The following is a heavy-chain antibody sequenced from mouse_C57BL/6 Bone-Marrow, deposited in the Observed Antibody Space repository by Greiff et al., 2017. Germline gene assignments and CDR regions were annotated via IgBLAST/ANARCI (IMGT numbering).Heavy chain of an antibody. CDR1: GFTFSSYG. CDR2: ISSGGSYT. V-gene: IGHV5-6*02. D-gene: IGHD2-2*01. Sequence: EVKLVESGGDLVKPGGSLKLSCAASGFTFSSYGMSWVRQTPDKRLEWVATISSGGSYTYYPDSVKGRFTISRDNAKNTLYLQMSSRKSEDTAMYYCARRGVTTHYYDMDYWGQGTSVTVSS. J-gene: IGHJ4*01. CDR3: ARRGVTTHYYDMDY.